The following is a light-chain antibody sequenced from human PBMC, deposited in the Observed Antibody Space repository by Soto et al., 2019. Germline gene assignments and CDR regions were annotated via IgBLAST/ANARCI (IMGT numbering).Light chain of an antibody. CDR3: QQYNDWPPVT. CDR2: GAS. CDR1: QSVSGN. Sequence: EIVMTQSPATLSVSPGERATLSCRASQSVSGNLAWYQQKPGQAPRLLIYGASTRATGIPARFSGSGSGTEFTLTIRSLQSEDFAVYYWQQYNDWPPVTFGGGTKVEIK. J-gene: IGKJ4*01. V-gene: IGKV3-15*01.